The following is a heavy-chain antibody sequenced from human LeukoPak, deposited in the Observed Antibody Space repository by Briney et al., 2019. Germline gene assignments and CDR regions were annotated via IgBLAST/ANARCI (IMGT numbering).Heavy chain of an antibody. J-gene: IGHJ4*02. CDR2: IYYSGST. CDR1: GGSVSSGSYY. Sequence: SETLSLTCTVSGGSVSSGSYYWSWIRQPPGKGLEWFGYIYYSGSTNYNPSLKSRVTISVDTSKNQFSLKLSSVTAADTAVYYCARADSYGFYFDYWGQGTLVTVSS. CDR3: ARADSYGFYFDY. V-gene: IGHV4-61*01. D-gene: IGHD5-18*01.